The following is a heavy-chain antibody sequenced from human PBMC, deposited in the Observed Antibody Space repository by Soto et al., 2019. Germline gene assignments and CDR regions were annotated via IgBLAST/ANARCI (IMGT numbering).Heavy chain of an antibody. Sequence: LRLSCAASGFTFSSYAMSWVRQAPGKGLEWVSAISGSGGSTYYADSVKGRFTISRDNSKNTLYLQMNSLRAEDTAVYYCAKASPMVRGVIISDYYYYGMEVWGQGTTVTVSS. CDR3: AKASPMVRGVIISDYYYYGMEV. D-gene: IGHD3-10*01. CDR2: ISGSGGST. V-gene: IGHV3-23*01. J-gene: IGHJ6*02. CDR1: GFTFSSYA.